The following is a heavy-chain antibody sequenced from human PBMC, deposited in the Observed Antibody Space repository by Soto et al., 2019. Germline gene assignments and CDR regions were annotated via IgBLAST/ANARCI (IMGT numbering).Heavy chain of an antibody. Sequence: QVQLQESGPGLVKPSQTLSLTCPVSGASISSRGFYWSWIRQLQGKGLELIGYISYSGSTKYSPSLRSLLSISIDTSDNHFSLILTSVTAADTAVYYCARQSTVTGNYYCDSWGQGTLVTVAT. J-gene: IGHJ4*02. CDR3: ARQSTVTGNYYCDS. V-gene: IGHV4-31*01. CDR1: GASISSRGFY. D-gene: IGHD4-17*01. CDR2: ISYSGST.